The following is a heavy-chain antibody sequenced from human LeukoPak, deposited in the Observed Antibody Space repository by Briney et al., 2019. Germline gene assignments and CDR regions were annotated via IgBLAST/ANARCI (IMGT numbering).Heavy chain of an antibody. CDR1: GFTFSNYA. J-gene: IGHJ4*02. V-gene: IGHV3-30*04. CDR3: ARMNGGSSRFDY. Sequence: PGRSLRLSCAASGFTFSNYAMHWVRQAPGKGLEWVAVISSDGSNKYYADSVKGRFTISRDNSKNTLYLQMNSLRPEDTTMYYCARMNGGSSRFDYWGQGTLGTVSS. D-gene: IGHD6-13*01. CDR2: ISSDGSNK.